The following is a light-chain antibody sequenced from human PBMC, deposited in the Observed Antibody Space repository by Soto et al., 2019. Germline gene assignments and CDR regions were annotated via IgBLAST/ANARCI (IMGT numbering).Light chain of an antibody. J-gene: IGKJ4*01. CDR1: ESVDSRY. CDR2: ATS. CDR3: QQYGNSPPLT. Sequence: EIVLTQSPGTLSLSPGERATLSCRASESVDSRYLSWYQLKPGQAPRLLIYATSTRATGIPDRFSGSGSGTDFTLTISRLEPEDFAVYYCQQYGNSPPLTFGGGTKVDIK. V-gene: IGKV3-20*01.